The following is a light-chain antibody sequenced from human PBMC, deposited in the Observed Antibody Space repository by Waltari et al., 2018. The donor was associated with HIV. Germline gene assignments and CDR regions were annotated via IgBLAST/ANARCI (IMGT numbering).Light chain of an antibody. CDR2: ETS. CDR1: QGINGH. V-gene: IGKV3-15*01. Sequence: DIVMTQSPDTLSVSPGERAPLSCRASQGINGHFAWYQKKPGRSPRLLIYETSTRATGIPARFSGSGSGADFTLTISSLQSEDFAVYYCQQSSNWPLTLGPGTKVEVK. CDR3: QQSSNWPLT. J-gene: IGKJ3*01.